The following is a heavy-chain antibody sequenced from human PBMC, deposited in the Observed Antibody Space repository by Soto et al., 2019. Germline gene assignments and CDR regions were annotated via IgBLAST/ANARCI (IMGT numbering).Heavy chain of an antibody. D-gene: IGHD3-3*02. V-gene: IGHV4-34*02. Sequence: QVQLQKWGAGLVKPSETLSLTCAVYGGSLRNYNWTWIRQAPGKGLEWIGEINHSGDTNYHSSLKSRVSISVDTTKNQFSLILYSVTAADTAVYYCARSRRHSHFWNGYEFEGPYGLGVWGQGTTVTVTS. CDR1: GGSLRNYN. J-gene: IGHJ6*02. CDR2: INHSGDT. CDR3: ARSRRHSHFWNGYEFEGPYGLGV.